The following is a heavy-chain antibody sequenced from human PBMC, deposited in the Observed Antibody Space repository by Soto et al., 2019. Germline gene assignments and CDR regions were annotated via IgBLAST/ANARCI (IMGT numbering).Heavy chain of an antibody. CDR2: IYYSGST. Sequence: PSETLSLTCTVSGGSISSSSYYWGWIRQPPGKGLEWIGSIYYSGSTYYNPSLKSRVTISVDTSKNQFSLKLSSVTAADTAVYYCARLAYKLDWGNYYYYGMDVWGQGTTVTVSS. D-gene: IGHD7-27*01. CDR3: ARLAYKLDWGNYYYYGMDV. J-gene: IGHJ6*02. CDR1: GGSISSSSYY. V-gene: IGHV4-39*01.